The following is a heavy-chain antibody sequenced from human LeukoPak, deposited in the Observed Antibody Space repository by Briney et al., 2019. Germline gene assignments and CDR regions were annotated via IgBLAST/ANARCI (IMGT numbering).Heavy chain of an antibody. Sequence: ASVKVSCKASGYTFTSYGISWVRQAPGQGLEWMGWISAYNGNTNYAQKLQGRVTMTTDTSTSTAYMELRSLRSDDTAVYYCARTFKTNCSGGSCYSGVGYWGQGTLVTVSS. V-gene: IGHV1-18*01. J-gene: IGHJ4*02. CDR1: GYTFTSYG. D-gene: IGHD2-15*01. CDR2: ISAYNGNT. CDR3: ARTFKTNCSGGSCYSGVGY.